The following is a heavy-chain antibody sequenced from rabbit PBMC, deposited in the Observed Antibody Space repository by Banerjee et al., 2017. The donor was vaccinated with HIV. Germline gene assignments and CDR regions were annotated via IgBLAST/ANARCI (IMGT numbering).Heavy chain of an antibody. CDR1: GFSFSSRYY. J-gene: IGHJ2*01. CDR2: IDAGSSGST. CDR3: ARVAGSSYY. V-gene: IGHV1S45*01. Sequence: QEQLVESGGGLVQPEGSLTLTCTASGFSFSSRYYMCWIRQAPGKGLEWIACIDAGSSGSTWYASWVNGRFTISKTSSTTVTLQMTSLTAADTATYFCARVAGSSYYWGPGTLVTVS. D-gene: IGHD8-1*01.